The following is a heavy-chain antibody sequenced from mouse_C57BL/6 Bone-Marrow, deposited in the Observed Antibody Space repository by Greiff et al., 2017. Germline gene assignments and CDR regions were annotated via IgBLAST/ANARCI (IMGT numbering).Heavy chain of an antibody. D-gene: IGHD2-1*01. CDR2: FYPGSGSI. CDR1: GYTFTEYT. Sequence: QVQLQQSGAELVKPGASVKLSCKASGYTFTEYTIHWVKQRPGQGLEWIGWFYPGSGSIKYNEKFKDKATLTADKSSSTAYMELSSLTSEDSAVYFCARHEKVYFSYGKYWFAYWGQGTLVTVSA. CDR3: ARHEKVYFSYGKYWFAY. J-gene: IGHJ3*01. V-gene: IGHV1-62-2*01.